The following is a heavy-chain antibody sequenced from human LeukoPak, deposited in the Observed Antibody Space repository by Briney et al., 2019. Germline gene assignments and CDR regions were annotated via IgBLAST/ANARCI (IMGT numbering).Heavy chain of an antibody. D-gene: IGHD1-14*01. CDR3: AREEPAGSTDY. V-gene: IGHV3-53*05. J-gene: IGHJ4*02. Sequence: PGGSLRLSCAASGLTVSNNYMSWVRQAPGKGLEWVSVIYVGGGPTYYADSVRGRFTISRDNSKNTLYLQMDSLTAEDTAFYYCAREEPAGSTDYWGQGTLVTVSS. CDR2: IYVGGGPT. CDR1: GLTVSNNY.